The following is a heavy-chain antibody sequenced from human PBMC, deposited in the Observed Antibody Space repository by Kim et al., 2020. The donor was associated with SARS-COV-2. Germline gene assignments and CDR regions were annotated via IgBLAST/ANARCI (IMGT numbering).Heavy chain of an antibody. V-gene: IGHV3-23*01. Sequence: GGSLRLSCAASGFVFMNYAMTWVRQAPGKGLEWVSGISGRGGSSYYADSVKGHFTISRDNSKHTVYLEMNSLRADDTAVYYCVKSVGEYYYYYGLDVWGQGTTVTVSS. CDR2: ISGRGGSS. CDR1: GFVFMNYA. CDR3: VKSVGEYYYYYGLDV. J-gene: IGHJ6*02. D-gene: IGHD3-10*01.